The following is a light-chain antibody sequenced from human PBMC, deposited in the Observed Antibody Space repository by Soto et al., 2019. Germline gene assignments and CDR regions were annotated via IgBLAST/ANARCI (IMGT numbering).Light chain of an antibody. CDR2: DAS. J-gene: IGKJ3*01. V-gene: IGKV3-11*01. CDR3: QQRSNWPPEVT. CDR1: QSVSSS. Sequence: EIVLTQSPDTLSLSPGERATLSCRASQSVSSSLAWYQQIPGQAPRLLIYDASNSATGIPARFSGSGSVTDFTLTISSLEPEDFAVYYCQQRSNWPPEVTFGPGTKVDIK.